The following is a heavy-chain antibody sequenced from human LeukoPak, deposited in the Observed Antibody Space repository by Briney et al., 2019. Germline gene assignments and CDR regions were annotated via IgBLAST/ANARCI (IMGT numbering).Heavy chain of an antibody. Sequence: GGSLRLSCAASGFTFSSYAMSWVRQAPGQGLEWASGLSVSGGHTNDADSVKGRISISRDNSKNTVYLHLTSLGADDTAMYYCAKHKTMHLSFFLDGEPMNTIPNGDAIDVWGHGTMVTVSS. D-gene: IGHD3-10*01. V-gene: IGHV3-23*01. CDR3: AKHKTMHLSFFLDGEPMNTIPNGDAIDV. CDR2: LSVSGGHT. J-gene: IGHJ3*01. CDR1: GFTFSSYA.